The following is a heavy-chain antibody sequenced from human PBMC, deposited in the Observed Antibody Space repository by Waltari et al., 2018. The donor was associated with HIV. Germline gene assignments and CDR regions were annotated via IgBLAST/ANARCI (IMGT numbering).Heavy chain of an antibody. CDR2: INAANGNT. CDR3: VRDMSDTPVGPDMDV. Sequence: QLQFVQSGAEVKKPGASVKVSCKTSGYSFTRYPMHWVRQAPGQRLEWMGWINAANGNTKYSQKFQGRVTITRDTSASTAYMELSSLRSEDTAVYYCVRDMSDTPVGPDMDVWGQGTTVTVSS. V-gene: IGHV1-3*01. J-gene: IGHJ6*02. CDR1: GYSFTRYP. D-gene: IGHD5-18*01.